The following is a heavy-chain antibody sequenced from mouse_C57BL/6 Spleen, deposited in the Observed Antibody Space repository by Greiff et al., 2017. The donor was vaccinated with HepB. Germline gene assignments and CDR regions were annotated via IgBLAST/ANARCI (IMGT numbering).Heavy chain of an antibody. CDR3: ARADGSSYDAMDY. CDR1: GYTFTDYN. D-gene: IGHD1-1*01. J-gene: IGHJ4*01. V-gene: IGHV1-18*01. CDR2: INPNNGGT. Sequence: EVQLQQSGPELVKPGASVKIPCKASGYTFTDYNMDWVKQSHGKSLEWIGDINPNNGGTNYNQKFKGKATLTVDKSSSTAYMELRSLTSEDTAVYYCARADGSSYDAMDYWGQGTSVTVSS.